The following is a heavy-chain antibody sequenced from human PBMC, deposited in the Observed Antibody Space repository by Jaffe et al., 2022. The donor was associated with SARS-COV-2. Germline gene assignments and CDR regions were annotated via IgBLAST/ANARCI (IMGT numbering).Heavy chain of an antibody. CDR3: ARVGYCGGDCYSWYFDS. D-gene: IGHD2-21*02. Sequence: EVQLVESGGGLVKPGGSLRLSCVTSGFPFSSYSMNWVRQAPGKGLEWVSLISSSSLYIYYADSVKGRFTISRDNAKNSLSLQMNSLRAEDTAVYYCARVGYCGGDCYSWYFDSWGQGTPVTVSS. CDR1: GFPFSSYS. V-gene: IGHV3-21*01. J-gene: IGHJ4*02. CDR2: ISSSSLYI.